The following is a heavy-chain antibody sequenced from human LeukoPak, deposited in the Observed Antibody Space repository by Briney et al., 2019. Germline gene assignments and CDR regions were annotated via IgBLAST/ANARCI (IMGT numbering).Heavy chain of an antibody. CDR1: GGSISSYY. V-gene: IGHV4-59*01. D-gene: IGHD3-3*01. Sequence: SETLSLTCTVSGGSISSYYWSLIRQPSGKGLEWIGYIYYSGSTNYNPSLKSRVTISVDTSKNQFSLKLSSVTAADTAVYYCARLRSGLIPDYWGQGTLVTVSS. CDR2: IYYSGST. J-gene: IGHJ4*02. CDR3: ARLRSGLIPDY.